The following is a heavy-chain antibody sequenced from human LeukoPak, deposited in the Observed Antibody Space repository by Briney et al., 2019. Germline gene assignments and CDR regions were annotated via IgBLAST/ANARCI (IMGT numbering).Heavy chain of an antibody. CDR1: GGSISSYY. J-gene: IGHJ4*02. CDR3: ARQSVGSGWYEDPYYFDY. V-gene: IGHV4-59*08. CDR2: IYYSGST. Sequence: SETLSLTCTVSGGSISSYYWSWIRQPPGKGLEWIGYIYYSGSTNYNPSLKSRVTISVDTSKNQFSLKLSSVTAADTAVYYCARQSVGSGWYEDPYYFDYWGQGTLVTVSS. D-gene: IGHD6-19*01.